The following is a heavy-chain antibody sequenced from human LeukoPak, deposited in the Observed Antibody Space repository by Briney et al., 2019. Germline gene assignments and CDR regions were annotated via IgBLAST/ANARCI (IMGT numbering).Heavy chain of an antibody. CDR1: GGTFSSYA. CDR3: AREGCGSSCPYYYYYMDV. V-gene: IGHV1-69*05. CDR2: IIPIFGTA. Sequence: ASVKVSCKASGGTFSSYAISWVRQAPGQGLEWMGGIIPIFGTANYAQKFQGRVTITTDESTSTAYMELSSLRSEDTAVYYCAREGCGSSCPYYYYYMDVWGKGTTVTVS. D-gene: IGHD6-13*01. J-gene: IGHJ6*03.